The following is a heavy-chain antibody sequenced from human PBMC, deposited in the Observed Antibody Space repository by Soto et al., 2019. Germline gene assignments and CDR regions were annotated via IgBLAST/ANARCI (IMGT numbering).Heavy chain of an antibody. CDR1: GYTFTSYA. V-gene: IGHV1-3*01. D-gene: IGHD2-21*02. CDR2: INAGNGNT. J-gene: IGHJ4*02. CDR3: ARSIVVVTALDY. Sequence: ASVKVSCKASGYTFTSYAMHWVRQAPGQRLEWMGWINAGNGNTKYSQKYQGRVTITRDTYASTAYMKLSSLRSEDTAVYYCARSIVVVTALDYWGQGTLVTVSS.